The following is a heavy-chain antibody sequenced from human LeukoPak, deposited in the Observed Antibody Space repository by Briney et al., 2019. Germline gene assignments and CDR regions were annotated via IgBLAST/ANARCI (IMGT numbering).Heavy chain of an antibody. D-gene: IGHD3-10*01. CDR3: ARALLTTLVKTSGGDI. CDR2: ISYDGSNK. J-gene: IGHJ3*02. V-gene: IGHV3-30*09. CDR1: GFSFNTYA. Sequence: PGRSLRLSCAASGFSFNTYAMHWVRQAPGKGLEWVAVISYDGSNKYYADSVRGRFAISRDNSRNTLYLQVNSLRTEDTAAYFCARALLTTLVKTSGGDIWGQGTMVTVSS.